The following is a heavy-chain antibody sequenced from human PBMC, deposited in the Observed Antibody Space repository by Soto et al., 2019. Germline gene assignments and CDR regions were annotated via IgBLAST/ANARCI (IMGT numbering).Heavy chain of an antibody. J-gene: IGHJ4*01. Sequence: QVQLQESGPGLMKPSETLSLTCDVSGDSISTYYWSWIRQPPGKGLEWIGYVYYSGSPLYNPSLESRVTLSIDMSKKQVSLKLSAVIAADTAVYYCARTRMIESWIDYWGHGTLVTVSS. D-gene: IGHD2-21*01. CDR2: VYYSGSP. V-gene: IGHV4-59*01. CDR1: GDSISTYY. CDR3: ARTRMIESWIDY.